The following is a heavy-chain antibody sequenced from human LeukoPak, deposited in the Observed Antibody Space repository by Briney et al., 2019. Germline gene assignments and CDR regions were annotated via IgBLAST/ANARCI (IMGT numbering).Heavy chain of an antibody. CDR3: ARDHGTLRVMGWFDP. CDR2: IYTSGLT. V-gene: IGHV4-61*02. D-gene: IGHD1-14*01. Sequence: SETLSLTCTVSGGSISSSSYYWSWIRQPAGEGLEWIGRIYTSGLTQYNPSLKSRVTISIDTSKNRFSLKLSSVTAADTAMYYCARDHGTLRVMGWFDPWGQGTLVTVSS. J-gene: IGHJ5*02. CDR1: GGSISSSSYY.